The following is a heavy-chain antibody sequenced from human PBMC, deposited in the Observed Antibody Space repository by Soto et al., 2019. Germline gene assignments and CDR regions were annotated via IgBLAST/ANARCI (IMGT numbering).Heavy chain of an antibody. CDR3: GKDRSGSSGLDY. CDR1: GFTFSSYD. D-gene: IGHD6-19*01. Sequence: QVQLVESGGGVVQPGRSLRLSCAASGFTFSSYDMHWVRQAPGKGLEWVAIISYDGSSKYYTDSVKGRFTISRDNSKNTLYLQMNGPGAEDTALYYCGKDRSGSSGLDYWGQGTLVTVSS. V-gene: IGHV3-30*18. J-gene: IGHJ4*02. CDR2: ISYDGSSK.